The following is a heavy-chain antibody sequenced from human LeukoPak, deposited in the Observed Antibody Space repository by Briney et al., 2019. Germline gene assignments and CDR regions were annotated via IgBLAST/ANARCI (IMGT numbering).Heavy chain of an antibody. CDR1: GFTFDDYA. D-gene: IGHD3-22*01. CDR3: AKDIRYRDYYDSSGYSN. J-gene: IGHJ4*02. CDR2: ISWNSGSI. Sequence: GGSLRLSCAASGFTFDDYAMHWVRQAPGKGLEWVSGISWNSGSIGYADSVKGRFTISRDNAKNSLYPQMNSLRAEDTALYYCAKDIRYRDYYDSSGYSNWGQGTLVTVSS. V-gene: IGHV3-9*01.